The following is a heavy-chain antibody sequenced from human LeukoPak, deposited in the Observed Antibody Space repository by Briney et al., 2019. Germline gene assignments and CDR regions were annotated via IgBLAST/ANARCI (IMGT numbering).Heavy chain of an antibody. J-gene: IGHJ5*02. Sequence: PSETLSLTCTVSGGSISSSSYYWGWIRQPPGKGLEWIGSIYYSGSTYYNPSLKSRVTISVDTSKNQFSLKLSSVTAADTAVYYCARSLLRFTTVRGVPNWFDPWGQGTLVTVSS. CDR3: ARSLLRFTTVRGVPNWFDP. CDR1: GGSISSSSYY. CDR2: IYYSGST. D-gene: IGHD3-10*01. V-gene: IGHV4-39*07.